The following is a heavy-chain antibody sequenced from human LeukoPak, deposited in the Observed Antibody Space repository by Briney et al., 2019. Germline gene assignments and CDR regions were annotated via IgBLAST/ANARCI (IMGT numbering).Heavy chain of an antibody. D-gene: IGHD5-18*01. Sequence: PGGSLRLSCAASGFIFSDYAIYWVRQTPGKGLEWVAVISYDGSNKYYADSVKGRLTISRDNSKNTLYLQMNSLRAEDTAVYYCARDLVDTAMATYYFDSWGQGTLVTVSS. CDR2: ISYDGSNK. V-gene: IGHV3-30*19. CDR3: ARDLVDTAMATYYFDS. J-gene: IGHJ4*02. CDR1: GFIFSDYA.